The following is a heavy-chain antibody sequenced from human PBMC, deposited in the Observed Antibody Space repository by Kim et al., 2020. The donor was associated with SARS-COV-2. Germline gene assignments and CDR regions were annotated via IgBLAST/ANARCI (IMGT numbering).Heavy chain of an antibody. CDR2: INHSGST. J-gene: IGHJ4*02. Sequence: SETLSLTCAVYGGSFSGYYWSWIRQPPGKGLEWIGEINHSGSTNYNPSLKSRVTISVDTSKNQFSLKLSSVTAADTAVYYCVRGVIVTTFFDYWGQGTPV. CDR3: VRGVIVTTFFDY. V-gene: IGHV4-34*01. CDR1: GGSFSGYY. D-gene: IGHD1-1*01.